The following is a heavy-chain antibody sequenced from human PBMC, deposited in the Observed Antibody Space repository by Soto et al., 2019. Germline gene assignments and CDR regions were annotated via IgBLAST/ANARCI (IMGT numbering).Heavy chain of an antibody. CDR2: INPRGSTT. Sequence: ASVKVSCKASGYTFTSNYMHWVRQAPGQGLEWMGIINPRGSTTTYAQKFQGRVTVTTDTSTSTVYMELSSLRSEDTAVYYCARDRLMITFGGVGDGRWFAFDIWGQGTMVTVSS. CDR3: ARDRLMITFGGVGDGRWFAFDI. CDR1: GYTFTSNY. J-gene: IGHJ3*02. V-gene: IGHV1-46*01. D-gene: IGHD3-16*01.